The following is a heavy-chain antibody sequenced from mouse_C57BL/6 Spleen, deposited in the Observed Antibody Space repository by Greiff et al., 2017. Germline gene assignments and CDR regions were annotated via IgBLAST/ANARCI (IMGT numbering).Heavy chain of an antibody. V-gene: IGHV5-17*01. CDR3: ARPIYYDFYAMAY. CDR2: ISSGSSTI. CDR1: GFTFSDYG. J-gene: IGHJ4*01. Sequence: DVHLVESGGGLVKPGGSLKLSCAASGFTFSDYGMHWVRQAPEKGLEWVAYISSGSSTIYYADPVKGRFTISRDKDNNTLFLQMTSLMSEDTSVYYCARPIYYDFYAMAYWGQGTSVTVSS. D-gene: IGHD2-4*01.